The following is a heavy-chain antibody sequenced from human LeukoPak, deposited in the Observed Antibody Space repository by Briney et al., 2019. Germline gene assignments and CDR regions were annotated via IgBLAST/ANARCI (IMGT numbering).Heavy chain of an antibody. Sequence: SVKVSCKASGGTFSSYAISWVRQAPGQGLEWMGRIIPILGIANYAQKFQGRVTITADKSTSTAYMELSSLRSEDTAVYYCAGGRANWNYWYFDLWGRGTLATVSS. CDR2: IIPILGIA. CDR3: AGGRANWNYWYFDL. V-gene: IGHV1-69*04. J-gene: IGHJ2*01. D-gene: IGHD1-1*01. CDR1: GGTFSSYA.